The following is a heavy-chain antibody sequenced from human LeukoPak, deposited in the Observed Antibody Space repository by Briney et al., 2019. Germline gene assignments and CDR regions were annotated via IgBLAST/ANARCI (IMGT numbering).Heavy chain of an antibody. V-gene: IGHV4-31*03. CDR3: ASGYGSGWFDS. J-gene: IGHJ5*01. CDR2: IHSSGST. Sequence: PSQTLSLTCTVSGGSISGRGYYWGWIRQHPGKGLEWIGYIHSSGSTYYNPSLQSRVIISVDMSQNQLSLKVNSVTAADTAVYYCASGYGSGWFDSWGQGTLVTVSS. D-gene: IGHD3-9*01. CDR1: GGSISGRGYY.